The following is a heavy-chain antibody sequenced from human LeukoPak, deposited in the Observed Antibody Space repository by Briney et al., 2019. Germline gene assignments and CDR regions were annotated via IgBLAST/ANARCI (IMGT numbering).Heavy chain of an antibody. Sequence: ASVKVSCKASGGTFSSYAIGWVRQAPGQGLEWMGGIIPIFGTANYAQKFQGRVTITADESTSTAYMELSSLRSEDTAVYYCARDRWGYYYDSSGPDDWGQGTLVTVSS. CDR2: IIPIFGTA. J-gene: IGHJ4*02. CDR1: GGTFSSYA. D-gene: IGHD3-22*01. V-gene: IGHV1-69*13. CDR3: ARDRWGYYYDSSGPDD.